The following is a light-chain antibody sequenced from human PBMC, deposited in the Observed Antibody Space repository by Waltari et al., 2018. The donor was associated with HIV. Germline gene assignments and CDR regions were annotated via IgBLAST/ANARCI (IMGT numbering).Light chain of an antibody. Sequence: QSALTQPPSASGSPGQSVTISCTGASSDLGVYNSVSWYQQRPGKAPNVSISEVRNRASRVPNRFSGSTSGNTASLTVSGLQADDEADYYCASHAGSKDVFGGGTRLTVL. J-gene: IGLJ2*01. CDR1: SSDLGVYNS. CDR2: EVR. CDR3: ASHAGSKDV. V-gene: IGLV2-8*01.